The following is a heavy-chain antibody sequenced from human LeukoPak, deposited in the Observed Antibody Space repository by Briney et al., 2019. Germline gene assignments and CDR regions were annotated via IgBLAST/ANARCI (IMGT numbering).Heavy chain of an antibody. Sequence: ASVTVSFTASGYTFTGYYMHWVRQAPGQGLEWMGWINPNSGGTNYAQKFQGRVTMTRDTSISTAYMELSRLRSEDTAVYYCARDRGERIEPGTDHWGQGTLVTVSS. D-gene: IGHD3-16*01. CDR1: GYTFTGYY. CDR3: ARDRGERIEPGTDH. J-gene: IGHJ4*02. V-gene: IGHV1-2*02. CDR2: INPNSGGT.